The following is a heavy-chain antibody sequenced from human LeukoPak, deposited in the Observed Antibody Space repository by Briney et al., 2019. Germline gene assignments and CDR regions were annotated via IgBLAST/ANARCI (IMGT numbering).Heavy chain of an antibody. CDR3: AKDMENSGSWYLPGLRSAAGTGNWFDP. J-gene: IGHJ5*02. Sequence: SGGSLRLSCAASGFTFDDYTMHWVRQAPGKGLEWVSLISWDGGSTYYADSVKGRFTTSRDNSKNSLYLQMNSLRTEDTALYYCAKDMENSGSWYLPGLRSAAGTGNWFDPWGQGTLVTVSS. CDR2: ISWDGGST. V-gene: IGHV3-43*01. D-gene: IGHD6-13*01. CDR1: GFTFDDYT.